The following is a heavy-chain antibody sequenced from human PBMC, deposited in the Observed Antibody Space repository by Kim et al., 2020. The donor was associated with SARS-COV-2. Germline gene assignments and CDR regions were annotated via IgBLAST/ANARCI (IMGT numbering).Heavy chain of an antibody. CDR1: GFTFSSYG. Sequence: GGSLRLSCAASGFTFSSYGMHWVRQAPGKGLEWVAVISYDGSNKYYADSVKGRFTISRDNSKNTLYLQMNSLRAEDTAVYYCAICYYYDSSGYLSKADALDIWGQGTMVTVSS. V-gene: IGHV3-30*03. D-gene: IGHD3-22*01. J-gene: IGHJ3*02. CDR2: ISYDGSNK. CDR3: AICYYYDSSGYLSKADALDI.